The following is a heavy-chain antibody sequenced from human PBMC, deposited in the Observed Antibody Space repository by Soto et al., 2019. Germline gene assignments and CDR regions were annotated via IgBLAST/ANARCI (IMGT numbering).Heavy chain of an antibody. CDR1: GFTFSNAW. CDR3: TTVLMWGPSIAARRWDHKKYYFDY. J-gene: IGHJ4*02. D-gene: IGHD6-6*01. Sequence: EVQLVESGGGLVKPGGSLRLSCAASGFTFSNAWMNWVRQAPGKGLEWVGRIKSKTDGGTTDYAAPVKGRFTISRDDSKNTLYLQMNSLKAEETAVYYCTTVLMWGPSIAARRWDHKKYYFDYWGQGTLVTVSS. V-gene: IGHV3-15*07. CDR2: IKSKTDGGTT.